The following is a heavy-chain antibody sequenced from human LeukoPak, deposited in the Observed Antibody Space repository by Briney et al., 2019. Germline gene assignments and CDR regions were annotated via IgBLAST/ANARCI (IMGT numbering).Heavy chain of an antibody. J-gene: IGHJ4*02. CDR3: ARARAGGVVARLNWDY. Sequence: PGGSLRLSCAASGFTVSSNYMSWVRQAPGKGLEWVSVIYSGGNTYYADSVKGRFTISRDNSKNTLYLQMNSLRAEDTAVYYCARARAGGVVARLNWDYWGQGTLVTVSS. CDR2: IYSGGNT. D-gene: IGHD3-16*01. CDR1: GFTVSSNY. V-gene: IGHV3-53*01.